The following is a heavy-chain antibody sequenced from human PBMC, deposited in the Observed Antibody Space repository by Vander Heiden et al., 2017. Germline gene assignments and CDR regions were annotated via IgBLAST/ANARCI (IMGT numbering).Heavy chain of an antibody. CDR2: IIGSGGST. D-gene: IGHD3-22*01. Sequence: EVQLLDSGGGLVQPGGSLRPSCAASAVTFRSHAMSWVRQAPGKGLEWVSAIIGSGGSTYYADSVKGRFTISRDNSKNTLYLQMNSLRAEDTAVYYCAKDPASSGYSRAENWFDPWGQGTLVTVSS. V-gene: IGHV3-23*01. J-gene: IGHJ5*02. CDR3: AKDPASSGYSRAENWFDP. CDR1: AVTFRSHA.